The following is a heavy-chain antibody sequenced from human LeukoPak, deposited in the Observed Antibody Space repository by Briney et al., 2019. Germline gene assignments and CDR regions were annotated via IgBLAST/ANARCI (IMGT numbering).Heavy chain of an antibody. CDR1: GFTFSGFW. CDR3: AKSDWFDP. J-gene: IGHJ5*02. V-gene: IGHV3-74*01. CDR2: IKNDGTST. Sequence: GGSLRLSCAASGFTFSGFWMHWVRQAPGKGLVWVARIKNDGTSTSYADSVKGRFTISRDHAKNILYLQMNSLRAEDTAMYYCAKSDWFDPWGQGTLVTVSS.